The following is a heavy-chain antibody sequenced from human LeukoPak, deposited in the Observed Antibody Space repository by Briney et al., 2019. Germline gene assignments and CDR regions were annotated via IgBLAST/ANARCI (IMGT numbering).Heavy chain of an antibody. J-gene: IGHJ4*02. D-gene: IGHD6-19*01. CDR2: IIPILGIA. CDR1: GGTFSSYA. CDR3: ASIAVADKYYFDY. Sequence: SVKVSCKASGGTFSSYAISWVRQAPGQGLEWMGRIIPILGIANYAQKFQGRVTITADKSTSTAYMELSSLRSEDTAVYYCASIAVADKYYFDYRGQGTLVTVSS. V-gene: IGHV1-69*04.